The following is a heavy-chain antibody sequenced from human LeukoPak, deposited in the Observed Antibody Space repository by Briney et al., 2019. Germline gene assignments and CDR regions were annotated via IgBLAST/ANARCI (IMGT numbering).Heavy chain of an antibody. CDR2: ILPLIGPA. D-gene: IGHD5-18*01. CDR3: AAGTHTAMAGPPLG. J-gene: IGHJ4*02. CDR1: GGTFSSYT. Sequence: GSSLKGSCKASGGTFSSYTISWVRQAPGEGREWMGRILPLIGPAQCAEKFQGRVTITTDHSTSTAYMELSSLRSEHTAVYYCAAGTHTAMAGPPLGWGQGTLVTVSS. V-gene: IGHV1-69*08.